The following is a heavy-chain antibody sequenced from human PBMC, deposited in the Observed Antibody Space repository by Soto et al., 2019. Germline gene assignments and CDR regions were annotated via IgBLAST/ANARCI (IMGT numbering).Heavy chain of an antibody. CDR2: IIPIFGTA. V-gene: IGHV1-69*13. J-gene: IGHJ6*02. Sequence: SVKVSCNASGANFCSSAISKVQHAPGQGLEWMGGIIPIFGTANDAQKFQGRVTSAAGESASTAYRELSSLRSEDTAVYYCAKDCSGGSCYSAEHYYYGIAVWGQGTTVTAP. CDR1: GANFCSSA. D-gene: IGHD2-15*01. CDR3: AKDCSGGSCYSAEHYYYGIAV.